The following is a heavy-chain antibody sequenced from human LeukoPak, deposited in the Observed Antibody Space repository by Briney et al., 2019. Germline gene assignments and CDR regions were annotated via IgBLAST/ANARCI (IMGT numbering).Heavy chain of an antibody. V-gene: IGHV1-18*01. D-gene: IGHD6-25*01. CDR1: GYTFTNYG. CDR3: ARDKRYALDI. J-gene: IGHJ3*02. CDR2: ISISKGNT. Sequence: VSVKPSCKASGYTFTNYGISWVRHAPGQGLEWMGWISISKGNTIHRQKLLHRVTMTRDTSTSTAYMELRSLRSDDTAVYYCARDKRYALDIWGQGAIVADPS.